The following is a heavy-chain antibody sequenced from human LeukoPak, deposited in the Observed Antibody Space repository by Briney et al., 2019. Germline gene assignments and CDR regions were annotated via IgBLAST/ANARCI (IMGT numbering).Heavy chain of an antibody. CDR1: GFTFSSYG. J-gene: IGHJ4*02. CDR3: AKDFSGGRFWGSYRPHFDY. Sequence: GGSLRLSCAASGFTFSSYGMHWVRQAPGKGLEWVAVISYDGSNKYYADSVKGRFTISRDNSKNTLYLQMNSLRAEDTAVYYCAKDFSGGRFWGSYRPHFDYWGQGTPVTVSS. D-gene: IGHD3-16*02. V-gene: IGHV3-30*18. CDR2: ISYDGSNK.